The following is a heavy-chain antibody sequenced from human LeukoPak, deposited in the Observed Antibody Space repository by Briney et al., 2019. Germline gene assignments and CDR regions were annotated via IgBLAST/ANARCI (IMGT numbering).Heavy chain of an antibody. CDR3: AKAVAAPGAFDI. CDR2: ISWDSNSI. J-gene: IGHJ3*02. D-gene: IGHD6-19*01. CDR1: GFTFDEYA. Sequence: GGSLRLSCAASGFTFDEYAIHWVRQAPGKGLEWVSGISWDSNSIIYADSVKGRFTISRDNAKNSLYLQMNSLRADDTALYYRAKAVAAPGAFDIWGQGTVVTVSS. V-gene: IGHV3-9*01.